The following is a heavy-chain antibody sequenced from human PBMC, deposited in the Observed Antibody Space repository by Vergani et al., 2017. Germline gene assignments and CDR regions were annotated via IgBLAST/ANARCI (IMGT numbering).Heavy chain of an antibody. CDR1: GGSISSGYY. CDR3: ARHTYGSGPAHFDY. V-gene: IGHV4-38-2*02. D-gene: IGHD3-10*01. Sequence: QVHLQESGPGLVKPSETLSLTCTVSGGSISSGYYWGWIRQPPGKGLEWIGSIYHSGSTYYNPSLKSRVTISVDTSKNQFSLKLSSVTAADTAVYYCARHTYGSGPAHFDYWGQGTLVTVSS. CDR2: IYHSGST. J-gene: IGHJ4*02.